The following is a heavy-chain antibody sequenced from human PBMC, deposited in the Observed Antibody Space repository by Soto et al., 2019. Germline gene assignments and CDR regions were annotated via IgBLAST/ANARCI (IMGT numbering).Heavy chain of an antibody. CDR3: TRQPLPYCSGGSCYSYLGGMDV. V-gene: IGHV3-73*01. J-gene: IGHJ6*02. CDR2: IRSEANSYAT. CDR1: GFTFSGSA. Sequence: PGGSLRLSCAASGFTFSGSAMHWVRQASGKGLGWVGRIRSEANSYATAYAASVKGRFTISSDDSKNTAYLQMNSLKTEDTAVYYCTRQPLPYCSGGSCYSYLGGMDVWGQGTTVTVSS. D-gene: IGHD2-15*01.